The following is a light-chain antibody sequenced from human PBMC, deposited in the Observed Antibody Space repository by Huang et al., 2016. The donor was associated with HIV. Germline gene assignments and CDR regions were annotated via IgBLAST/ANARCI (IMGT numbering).Light chain of an antibody. V-gene: IGKV3D-20*01. J-gene: IGKJ2*01. Sequence: EIGLTQSPASLSLSPGERALISCGASRSVSSRYLAWFQQKPGLPPRLLIYDASVRAPGIPDRFSGGGSGTDFTLTISRLEPEDFAVYYCQQYGSSSYTFGQGTKLEIK. CDR3: QQYGSSSYT. CDR1: RSVSSRY. CDR2: DAS.